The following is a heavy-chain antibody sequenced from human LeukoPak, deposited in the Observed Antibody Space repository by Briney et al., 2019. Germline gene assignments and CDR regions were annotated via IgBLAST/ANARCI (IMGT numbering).Heavy chain of an antibody. CDR1: GFTFSSYW. CDR3: ARDRGTYYYDTSSHYDAFGI. Sequence: PGGSLRLSCAASGFTFSSYWMSWVRQAPGKGLEWVAHIKQDGSEEYYVDSVKGRFTISRDNAKNSLYLQMNSLRAEDTAVYYCARDRGTYYYDTSSHYDAFGIWGQGTMVTVSS. D-gene: IGHD3-22*01. CDR2: IKQDGSEE. V-gene: IGHV3-7*01. J-gene: IGHJ3*02.